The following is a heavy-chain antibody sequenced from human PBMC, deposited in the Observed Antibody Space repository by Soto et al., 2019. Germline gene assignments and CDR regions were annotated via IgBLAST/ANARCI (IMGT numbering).Heavy chain of an antibody. V-gene: IGHV4-59*01. D-gene: IGHD3-22*01. CDR2: IYASGAT. Sequence: SETLSLTCTVSGGSISTYYWSWIRQPPGGTLEWIGYIYASGATTYNPSPESRVTMSVDMPNNEFSLELTSLNAAETAVYYCARSHSFDGSIYHYLLYFWGQGTLVTVSS. J-gene: IGHJ4*02. CDR1: GGSISTYY. CDR3: ARSHSFDGSIYHYLLYF.